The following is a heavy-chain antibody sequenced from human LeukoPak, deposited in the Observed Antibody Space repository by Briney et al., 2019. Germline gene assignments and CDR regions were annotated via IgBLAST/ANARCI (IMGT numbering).Heavy chain of an antibody. CDR3: AKEHMAAAVYYFDY. V-gene: IGHV3-23*01. CDR1: GFTFTSYA. CDR2: INPSSGNT. J-gene: IGHJ4*02. Sequence: GGSLRLSCAASGFTFTSYAMSWVRQAPGKGLEWVSSINPSSGNTYYADSVKGRFTIFGDNSKNTLYLQMNSLRAEDTAVYYCAKEHMAAAVYYFDYWGQGTLVTVSS. D-gene: IGHD2-15*01.